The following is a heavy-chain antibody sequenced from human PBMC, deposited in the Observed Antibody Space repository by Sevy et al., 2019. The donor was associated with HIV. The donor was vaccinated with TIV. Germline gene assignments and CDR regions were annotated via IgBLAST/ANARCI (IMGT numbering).Heavy chain of an antibody. CDR3: TTSLETGSGGPTYTMEL. Sequence: ASVKVSCKATGGIVSSHAISWVHQAPGQGLEWMGGSVPIFYTTNYAQKFQDRVTITAYESTRTAYMELSSLRSRDKAIYYCTTSLETGSGGPTYTMELWGQRTTVTVSS. V-gene: IGHV1-69*13. CDR2: SVPIFYTT. J-gene: IGHJ6*02. CDR1: GGIVSSHA. D-gene: IGHD3-10*01.